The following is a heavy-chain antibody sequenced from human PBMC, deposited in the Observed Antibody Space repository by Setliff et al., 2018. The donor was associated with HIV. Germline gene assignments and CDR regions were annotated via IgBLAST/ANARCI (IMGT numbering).Heavy chain of an antibody. V-gene: IGHV4-39*01. D-gene: IGHD3-10*01. J-gene: IGHJ6*03. CDR3: ASLDGSESPYIYYYYMDV. CDR2: INYRGNT. CDR1: GGSISTSRYY. Sequence: ETLSLPCTVSGGSISTSRYYWGWIRQPPGKALEWIGSINYRGNTYYNPSLKSRAAISVDTSKNQISLKLSSVTAADTAVYYCASLDGSESPYIYYYYMDVWGEGTAVTVSS.